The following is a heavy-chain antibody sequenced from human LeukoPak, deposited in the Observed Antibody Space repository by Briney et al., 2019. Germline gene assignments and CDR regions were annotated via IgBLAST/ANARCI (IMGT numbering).Heavy chain of an antibody. CDR2: INHSGST. CDR1: GGSFSGSY. J-gene: IGHJ5*02. D-gene: IGHD3-10*01. Sequence: SETLSLTCAVYGGSFSGSYWSWIRQPPGKGLEWIGEINHSGSTNYNPSPKSRVTISVDTSKNQFSLKLSSVTAADTAVYYCARALGLLWFGETPGVSGWFDPWGQGTLVTVSS. V-gene: IGHV4-34*01. CDR3: ARALGLLWFGETPGVSGWFDP.